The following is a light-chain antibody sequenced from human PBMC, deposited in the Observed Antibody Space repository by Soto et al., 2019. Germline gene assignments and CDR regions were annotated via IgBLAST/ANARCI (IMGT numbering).Light chain of an antibody. J-gene: IGLJ2*01. CDR3: SSYTSSNTGV. V-gene: IGLV2-14*03. Sequence: QSVLTQPASVSGSPGQSITISCTGTSSDVGGYDYVSWYHHHPGKAPKLMIYDVSNRPSGVSNRFSGSKSGNTASLTISGLEAEDEADYYCSSYTSSNTGVFGGGTQLTVL. CDR1: SSDVGGYDY. CDR2: DVS.